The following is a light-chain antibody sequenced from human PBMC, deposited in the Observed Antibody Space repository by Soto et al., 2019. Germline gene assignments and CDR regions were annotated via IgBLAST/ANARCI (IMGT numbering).Light chain of an antibody. CDR3: SLYTSSSTYV. J-gene: IGLJ1*01. Sequence: QSALTQPASVSGSPGQSITISCTGTSSDVGGYNYVSCYQQHPGKAPKLMIYDVSNRPSGVSNRFSGSKSGNTASLTISGLQAEDEADYYCSLYTSSSTYVFGAGTKVTVL. V-gene: IGLV2-14*01. CDR2: DVS. CDR1: SSDVGGYNY.